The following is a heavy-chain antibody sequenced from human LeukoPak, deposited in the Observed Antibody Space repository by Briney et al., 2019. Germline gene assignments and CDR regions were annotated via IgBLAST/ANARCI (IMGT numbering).Heavy chain of an antibody. CDR3: ARDQMVCSSTSCYRNYYYYYGMDV. V-gene: IGHV1-69*01. CDR1: GGTFSSYA. D-gene: IGHD2-2*01. J-gene: IGHJ6*02. Sequence: SVKVSCKASGGTFSSYAISWVRQAPGQGLEWMGGIIPIFGTANYARKFQGRVTITADESTSTAYMELSSLRSEDTAVYYCARDQMVCSSTSCYRNYYYYYGMDVWGQGTTVTVSS. CDR2: IIPIFGTA.